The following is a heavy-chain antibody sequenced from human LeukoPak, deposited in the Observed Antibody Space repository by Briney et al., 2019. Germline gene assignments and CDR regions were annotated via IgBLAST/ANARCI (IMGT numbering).Heavy chain of an antibody. Sequence: GGSLRLSCAASAFSFSDYNMNWVRQAPGKGLEWVSSITSSSSYIYYADSVKGRFTISRDNAKSSLYLQMNSLRDEDTAVYYCARDPYSGSYGDYYYYYMDVWGKGTTVTISS. V-gene: IGHV3-21*01. CDR1: AFSFSDYN. CDR3: ARDPYSGSYGDYYYYYMDV. CDR2: ITSSSSYI. J-gene: IGHJ6*03. D-gene: IGHD1-26*01.